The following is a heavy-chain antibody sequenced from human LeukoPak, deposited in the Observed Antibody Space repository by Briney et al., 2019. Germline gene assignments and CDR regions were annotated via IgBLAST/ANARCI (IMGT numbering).Heavy chain of an antibody. Sequence: ASVKVSCKASVYTFIDHYIHWVRQAPGQGLEYMGWISPNTGVTNLAQKFQGRVTMTRDTSISTVYMELSRLRSDDTAVYYCAKGYGWEASYYYYYMDVWGKGTTVTISS. CDR1: VYTFIDHY. J-gene: IGHJ6*03. D-gene: IGHD1-26*01. CDR3: AKGYGWEASYYYYYMDV. CDR2: ISPNTGVT. V-gene: IGHV1-2*02.